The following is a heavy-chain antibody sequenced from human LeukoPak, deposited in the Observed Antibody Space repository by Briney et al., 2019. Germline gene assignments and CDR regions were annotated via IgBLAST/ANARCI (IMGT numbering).Heavy chain of an antibody. CDR3: VRETMGAVAVAGTFGF. Sequence: GGSLRLSCEASEFTFSVYAMHWVRQAPGKGLAWVAVISYDGGNKYYEDSVKGRFSISRDNSKNTVYLQMNNLTPEDTAFYYCVRETMGAVAVAGTFGFWGQGTLVTVSS. CDR1: EFTFSVYA. V-gene: IGHV3-30-3*01. J-gene: IGHJ4*02. CDR2: ISYDGGNK. D-gene: IGHD6-19*01.